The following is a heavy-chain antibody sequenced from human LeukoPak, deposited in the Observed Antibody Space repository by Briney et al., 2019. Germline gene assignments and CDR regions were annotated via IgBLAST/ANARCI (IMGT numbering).Heavy chain of an antibody. J-gene: IGHJ5*02. Sequence: SETLSLTCAVSGGSFSGYYWSWIRQPPGKGLEWIGEINHSGSTNYNPSLKSRVTISVDTSKSQFSLKLSSVTAADTAVYYCARGPVRFLEWLGSNNNWFDPWGQGTLVTVSS. CDR3: ARGPVRFLEWLGSNNNWFDP. V-gene: IGHV4-34*01. D-gene: IGHD3-3*01. CDR1: GGSFSGYY. CDR2: INHSGST.